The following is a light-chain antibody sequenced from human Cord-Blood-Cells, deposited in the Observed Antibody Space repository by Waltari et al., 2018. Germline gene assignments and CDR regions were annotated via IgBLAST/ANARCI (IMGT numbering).Light chain of an antibody. J-gene: IGKJ2*01. CDR2: DAS. V-gene: IGKV3-11*01. Sequence: VSTPSPATLFFSPGERATLSCRASQSVSSYLAWYQQKPGQDPRLRFYDASNRATGIPARCRGSGAGTDFTLSIGSLEPEDFADYDCQRRSNWPPVDKFGAGTKLE. CDR1: QSVSSY. CDR3: QRRSNWPPVDK.